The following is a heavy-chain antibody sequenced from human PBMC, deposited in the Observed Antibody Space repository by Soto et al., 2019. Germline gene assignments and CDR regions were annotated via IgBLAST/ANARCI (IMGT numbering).Heavy chain of an antibody. D-gene: IGHD2-2*02. CDR3: ARFVPAAIAERVGMDV. Sequence: KSSETLSLTCAVDGGSFSGYYWSCIRQPPGKGLEWIGEINHSGSTNYNPSLKSRVTISVDTSKNQFSLKLSSVTAADTAVYYCARFVPAAIAERVGMDVWGQGTPVTVSS. J-gene: IGHJ6*02. CDR2: INHSGST. CDR1: GGSFSGYY. V-gene: IGHV4-34*01.